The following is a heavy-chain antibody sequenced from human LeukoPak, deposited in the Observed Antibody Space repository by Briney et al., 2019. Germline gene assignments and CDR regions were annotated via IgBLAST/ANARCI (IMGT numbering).Heavy chain of an antibody. J-gene: IGHJ4*02. CDR3: SRAPALYYYGSTGYSPISPPFDY. V-gene: IGHV3-11*05. CDR1: GFTLSDYY. CDR2: ISSSSSYT. Sequence: GGSLRLSCAASGFTLSDYYMSWIRKAPGKGLEWVSYISSSSSYTNYADSVKGRFTISRDNAKNSLYLQMNSLKTEDTAVYYCSRAPALYYYGSTGYSPISPPFDYWGQGTLVTVSS. D-gene: IGHD3-22*01.